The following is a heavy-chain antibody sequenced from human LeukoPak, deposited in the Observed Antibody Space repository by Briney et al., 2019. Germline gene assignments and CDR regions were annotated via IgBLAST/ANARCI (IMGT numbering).Heavy chain of an antibody. J-gene: IGHJ6*04. Sequence: EASVKVSCKASGGTFSSYAISWVRQAPGQGLEWMGGIIPIFGTANYAQKFQGRVTITADESTSTAYMELSSLRSEDTAVYYCARGRGVVVVPAAMLGSLYYGMDVWGKGTTVTASS. CDR1: GGTFSSYA. CDR2: IIPIFGTA. V-gene: IGHV1-69*13. D-gene: IGHD2-2*01. CDR3: ARGRGVVVVPAAMLGSLYYGMDV.